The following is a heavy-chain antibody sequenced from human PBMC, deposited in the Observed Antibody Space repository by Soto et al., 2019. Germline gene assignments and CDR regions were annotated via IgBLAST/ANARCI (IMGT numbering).Heavy chain of an antibody. CDR3: ARGLRASFGVRLSYYYYGMDV. CDR2: ITHSGST. J-gene: IGHJ6*02. CDR1: GGSFSDYY. D-gene: IGHD3-10*01. V-gene: IGHV4-34*01. Sequence: LSLTCALYGGSFSDYYWGWIRQPPGKGLECIGEITHSGSTNYNPSLKSRVTLSGDTSKNQFSLNLTSVTAADTAVYYCARGLRASFGVRLSYYYYGMDVWGQGT.